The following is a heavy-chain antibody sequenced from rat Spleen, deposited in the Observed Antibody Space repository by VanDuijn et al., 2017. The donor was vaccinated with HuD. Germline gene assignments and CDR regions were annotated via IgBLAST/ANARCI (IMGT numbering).Heavy chain of an antibody. CDR3: ARQPYYYALLWYFDF. CDR1: GFTFSDYY. Sequence: EVQLVESGGGLVQPGRSLKLSCAASGFTFSDYYMAWVRQAPTKGLEWVATLSTRGGSTYYRDSVKGRFTISRDNAKGTLSLQMNSLRSEDTATYYCARQPYYYALLWYFDFWGPGTMVTVSS. V-gene: IGHV5-25*01. CDR2: LSTRGGST. D-gene: IGHD1-12*01. J-gene: IGHJ1*01.